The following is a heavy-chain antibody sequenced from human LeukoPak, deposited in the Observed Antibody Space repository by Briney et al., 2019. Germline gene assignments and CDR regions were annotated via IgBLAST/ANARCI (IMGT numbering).Heavy chain of an antibody. CDR3: VRSGYYPRIDY. J-gene: IGHJ4*02. CDR1: GYTFTGYY. Sequence: ASVKVSCKASGYTFTGYYMHWVRQAPGQGLEWMGWIKPNRGGTNYAQKFQGRVTMTRDTSISTAYMELSRLRSDDTAVYYCVRSGYYPRIDYWGQGTLVTVSS. D-gene: IGHD3-22*01. CDR2: IKPNRGGT. V-gene: IGHV1-2*02.